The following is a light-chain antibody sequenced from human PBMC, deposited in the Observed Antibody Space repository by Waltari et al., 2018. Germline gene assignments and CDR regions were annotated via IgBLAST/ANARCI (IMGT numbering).Light chain of an antibody. CDR1: QSVGSNY. Sequence: EIVLTQSPGTLSLSPGERATLSCRASQSVGSNYLAWYQQRPGQAPRLLIYPASTRATGIPDRFSGSGSGTAFTLTISRLEPEDFAVYYCQQYAFAPLTFGGGATVEFK. CDR2: PAS. V-gene: IGKV3-20*01. J-gene: IGKJ4*01. CDR3: QQYAFAPLT.